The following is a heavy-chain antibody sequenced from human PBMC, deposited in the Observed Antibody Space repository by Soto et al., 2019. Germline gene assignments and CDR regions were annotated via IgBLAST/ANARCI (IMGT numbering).Heavy chain of an antibody. CDR2: ISSSSSTI. V-gene: IGHV3-48*01. CDR3: ARGACRNWFDP. Sequence: EVQLVESGGGLVQPGGSLRLSCAASGFTFSSYSMNWVRQAPGKGLEWVSYISSSSSTIYYADSVKGRFTISRDNAKNSLYRQMNSPRAEDTAGYYCARGACRNWFDPWGQGTLVTVSS. J-gene: IGHJ5*02. CDR1: GFTFSSYS.